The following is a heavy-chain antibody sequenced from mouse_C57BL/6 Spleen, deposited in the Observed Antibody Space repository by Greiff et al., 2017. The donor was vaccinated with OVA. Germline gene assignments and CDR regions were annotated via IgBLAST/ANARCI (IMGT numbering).Heavy chain of an antibody. Sequence: QVQLKHSGPELVKPGASVKISCKASGYAFSSSWMHWVKQRPGQGLEWIGRIYPGDGDTNYNGKFKGKATLTADKSSSTAYMQLSRLTSEDSAVYFCARGRYDDDEDYYAMDYWGQGTSVTVSS. D-gene: IGHD2-4*01. CDR2: IYPGDGDT. CDR1: GYAFSSSW. J-gene: IGHJ4*01. V-gene: IGHV1-82*01. CDR3: ARGRYDDDEDYYAMDY.